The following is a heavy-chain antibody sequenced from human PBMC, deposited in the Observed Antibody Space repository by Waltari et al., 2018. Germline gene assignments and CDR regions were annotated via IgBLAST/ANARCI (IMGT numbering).Heavy chain of an antibody. Sequence: QVQLVQSGAEVKKPGASVKVSCKTSGYTFTSYDINWVRQATGQGLEWMGWMNPNSRNTGFAQKFQGRVTMTRNTSISTAYMELSSLRSEDTAVYYCARGGDADYHYYYGLDVWGQGTTVTVS. V-gene: IGHV1-8*01. CDR2: MNPNSRNT. J-gene: IGHJ6*02. CDR3: ARGGDADYHYYYGLDV. D-gene: IGHD4-17*01. CDR1: GYTFTSYD.